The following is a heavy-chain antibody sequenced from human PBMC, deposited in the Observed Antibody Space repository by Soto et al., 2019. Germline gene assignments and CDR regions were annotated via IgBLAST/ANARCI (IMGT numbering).Heavy chain of an antibody. CDR3: ARVLFSGTSYSGGWSFFDY. CDR1: GGSFSGYT. Sequence: QVQLRQWGAGLLKPSETLSLTCAGSGGSFSGYTWTWIRQSPGKGLEWIGQINGAGSANYNPSLKSRVTISIGTSNNEFFLDLTSVTAADTAVYYCARVLFSGTSYSGGWSFFDYWGQGTVVTVSS. V-gene: IGHV4-34*01. J-gene: IGHJ4*02. D-gene: IGHD3-10*01. CDR2: INGAGSA.